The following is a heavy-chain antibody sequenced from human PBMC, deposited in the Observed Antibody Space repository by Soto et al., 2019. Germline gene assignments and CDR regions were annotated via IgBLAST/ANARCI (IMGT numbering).Heavy chain of an antibody. CDR3: ARGWVPAAINWFDP. Sequence: QVQLVQSGAEVKKPGSSVKVSCKASGGTFSSYAISWVRQAPGQGLEWMGGIIPIFGTANYAQKFQGRVTXXAXEXXSTAYMELSSLRSEDTAVYYCARGWVPAAINWFDPWGQGTLVTVSS. V-gene: IGHV1-69*12. J-gene: IGHJ5*02. D-gene: IGHD2-2*02. CDR2: IIPIFGTA. CDR1: GGTFSSYA.